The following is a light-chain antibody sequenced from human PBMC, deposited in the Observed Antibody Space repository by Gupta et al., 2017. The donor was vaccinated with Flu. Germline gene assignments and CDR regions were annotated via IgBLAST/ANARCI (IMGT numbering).Light chain of an antibody. Sequence: QLTQSPSSLSASVGDRATITCRASQSINTYFNLYQQEPGTAPNVLIFATASLQRGVPSRFSSSGSGTHFTLTISSRQREDFATYYCQQTYNRTLTFGGGTKVEIK. CDR1: QSINTY. CDR3: QQTYNRTLT. V-gene: IGKV1-39*01. CDR2: ATA. J-gene: IGKJ4*01.